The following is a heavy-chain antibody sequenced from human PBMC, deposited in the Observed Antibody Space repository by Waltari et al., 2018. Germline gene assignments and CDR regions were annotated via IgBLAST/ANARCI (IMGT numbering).Heavy chain of an antibody. V-gene: IGHV3-53*01. CDR2: IYYNERT. CDR1: GFSVTNAW. Sequence: EVHLVDSGGGLVTPGGSLRLSCAASGFSVTNAWINWVRQAPGKGLEWVSTIYYNERTDYADSVKGRFTISRDTAKNTLFLQMNSLRAEDTAVYYCATRVVVPGVPGMADYWGQGTLVTVSS. D-gene: IGHD2-2*01. J-gene: IGHJ4*02. CDR3: ATRVVVPGVPGMADY.